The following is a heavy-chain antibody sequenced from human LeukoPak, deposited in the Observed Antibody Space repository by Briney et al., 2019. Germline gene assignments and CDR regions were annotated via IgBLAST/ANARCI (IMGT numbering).Heavy chain of an antibody. D-gene: IGHD2-2*01. J-gene: IGHJ3*02. V-gene: IGHV4-4*07. CDR3: ARDHRYCSSTSCHEEAFDI. CDR1: GGSISSYY. Sequence: PSETLSLTCTVSGGSISSYYWSWIRQPAGKGLEWIGRIYSSGSTNYNPSLKSRVTMSVDTSKNQFALKLSSVTAADTAVYYCARDHRYCSSTSCHEEAFDIWGQGTMVTVSS. CDR2: IYSSGST.